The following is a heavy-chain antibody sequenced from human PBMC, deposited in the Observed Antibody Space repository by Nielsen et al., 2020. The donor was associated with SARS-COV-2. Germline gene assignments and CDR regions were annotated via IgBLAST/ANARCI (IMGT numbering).Heavy chain of an antibody. Sequence: SETLSLTCTVSGGSVSSGSYYWSWIRQPPGKGLEWIGYIYYSGSTYYNPSLKSRVTISVDTSKNQFSLKLSSVTAADTAVYYCARNGYSYGDRYYYYYGTDVWGQGTTVTVSS. CDR1: GGSVSSGSYY. V-gene: IGHV4-61*01. J-gene: IGHJ6*02. D-gene: IGHD5-18*01. CDR3: ARNGYSYGDRYYYYYGTDV. CDR2: IYYSGST.